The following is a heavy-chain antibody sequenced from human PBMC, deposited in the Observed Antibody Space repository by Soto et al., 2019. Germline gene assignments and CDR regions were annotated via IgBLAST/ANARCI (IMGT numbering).Heavy chain of an antibody. CDR3: ITRAHGSQPLED. CDR2: IKSRSDGGAT. D-gene: IGHD2-15*01. CDR1: GFTFSAPY. J-gene: IGHJ4*02. Sequence: PGGSLRLSCAVSGFTFSAPYMSWVRQAPGKGLEWVGRIKSRSDGGATDYGAPVKGRFTMSRDDSKNTLYLQMDSLKTEDTAIYYGITRAHGSQPLEDWGQGTLVNVAS. V-gene: IGHV3-15*01.